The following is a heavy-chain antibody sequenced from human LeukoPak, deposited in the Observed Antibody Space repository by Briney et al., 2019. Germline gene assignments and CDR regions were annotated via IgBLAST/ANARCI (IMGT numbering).Heavy chain of an antibody. V-gene: IGHV3-23*01. D-gene: IGHD6-19*01. CDR3: AKQDIRSSAWYD. CDR2: ISDSGGNT. Sequence: WGSLTLTCAASGFTISSYAMSWVRQPPGQGLEWVSAISDSGGNTYYADSVNGRFTISRDNSKNTLYLQMSSLRAEDTAVYYCAKQDIRSSAWYDWGQGTLVTVSS. CDR1: GFTISSYA. J-gene: IGHJ4*02.